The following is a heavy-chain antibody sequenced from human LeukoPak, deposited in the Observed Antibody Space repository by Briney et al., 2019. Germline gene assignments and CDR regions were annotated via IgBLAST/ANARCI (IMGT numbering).Heavy chain of an antibody. D-gene: IGHD1-26*01. V-gene: IGHV3-43*02. J-gene: IGHJ6*02. CDR2: ISGDGAGT. CDR3: AKAGMGATLYYGMDV. CDR1: GYTFSSYA. Sequence: GGSLRLSCAASGYTFSSYAMHWVRQAPGEGLEWVSLISGDGAGTYYADSVKGRFTISRDNSKNSLYLQMNSLRTEDTALYYCAKAGMGATLYYGMDVWGQGTTVTVSS.